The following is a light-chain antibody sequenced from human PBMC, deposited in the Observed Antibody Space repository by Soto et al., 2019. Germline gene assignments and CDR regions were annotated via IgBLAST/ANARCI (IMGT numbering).Light chain of an antibody. V-gene: IGKV4-1*01. Sequence: DIVMTQSPDSLAVSLGERATINCKSSQSVLHSSNNKNYLAWYLQKPGQPPKLLIYWASTRESGVPDRFSGSGSGTDFTLRISSLQAEDVSVYYCQQYYSPWTFGQGTKVEIK. CDR2: WAS. J-gene: IGKJ1*01. CDR1: QSVLHSSNNKNY. CDR3: QQYYSPWT.